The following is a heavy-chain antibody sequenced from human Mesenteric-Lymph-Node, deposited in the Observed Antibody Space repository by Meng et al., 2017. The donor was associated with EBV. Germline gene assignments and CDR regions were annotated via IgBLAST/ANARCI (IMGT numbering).Heavy chain of an antibody. Sequence: QVQLVQSGTEVKKPGASVKVSCKASGYTFTNYYINWVRQAPGQGLEWMGRIDPNSGDTDYAQKLQARVTMTRDTSIRTAYMELDSLRSDDTAVYYCASTILVPGPDSWGQGTLVTVSS. CDR2: IDPNSGDT. J-gene: IGHJ4*02. CDR1: GYTFTNYY. V-gene: IGHV1-2*06. D-gene: IGHD2-2*01. CDR3: ASTILVPGPDS.